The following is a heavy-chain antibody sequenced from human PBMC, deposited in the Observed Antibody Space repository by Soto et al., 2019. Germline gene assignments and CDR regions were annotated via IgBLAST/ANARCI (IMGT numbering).Heavy chain of an antibody. CDR3: ARGRLREPAAIGFWFDP. V-gene: IGHV1-3*01. CDR2: INAGNGNT. D-gene: IGHD2-2*02. J-gene: IGHJ5*02. Sequence: QVQLVQSGAEVKKPGASVKVSCKASGYTFTSYAMHWVRQAPGQRLEWMGWINAGNGNTKYSQKFQGRVTITRDTSASTAYMELSSLRSEDTAVYYCARGRLREPAAIGFWFDPWGQGTLVTVSS. CDR1: GYTFTSYA.